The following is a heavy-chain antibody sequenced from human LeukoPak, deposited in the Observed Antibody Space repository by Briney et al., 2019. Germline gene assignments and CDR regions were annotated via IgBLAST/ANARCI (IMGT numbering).Heavy chain of an antibody. CDR1: GFTFSSYG. Sequence: GGSLRLSCAASGFTFSSYGMHWVRQAPGKGLEWVAVISYDGSNKYYADSVKGRFTISRDNSKNTLYLQMNGLRAEDTAVYYCAKDPAYYYDSSATDAFDIWGQGTMVTVSS. J-gene: IGHJ3*02. CDR3: AKDPAYYYDSSATDAFDI. D-gene: IGHD3-22*01. V-gene: IGHV3-30*18. CDR2: ISYDGSNK.